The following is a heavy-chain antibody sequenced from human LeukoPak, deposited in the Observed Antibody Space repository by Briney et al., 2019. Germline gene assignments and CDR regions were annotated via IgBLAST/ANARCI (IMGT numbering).Heavy chain of an antibody. CDR1: GFTFSSYA. CDR3: ARDGQFLEWLFYY. J-gene: IGHJ4*02. D-gene: IGHD3-3*01. V-gene: IGHV3-30-3*01. Sequence: GGSLRLSCAASGFTFSSYAMHWVRQAPGKGLEWVAVISYDGSNKYYADSVKGRFTISRDNSKNTLYLQMNSLRAEDTAVYYCARDGQFLEWLFYYWGQGTLVTVSS. CDR2: ISYDGSNK.